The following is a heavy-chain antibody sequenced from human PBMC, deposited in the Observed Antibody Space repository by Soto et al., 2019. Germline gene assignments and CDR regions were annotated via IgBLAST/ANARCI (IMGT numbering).Heavy chain of an antibody. Sequence: PGGSLRLSCAASGFTFSSYAMHWVRQAPGKGLEWVAVISYDGSNKYYADSVKGRFTISRDNSKKTLYLQMNSLRAEDTAVYYCASTAGESDCGQGTLVTVSS. CDR3: ASTAGESD. CDR1: GFTFSSYA. V-gene: IGHV3-30-3*01. CDR2: ISYDGSNK. D-gene: IGHD4-17*01. J-gene: IGHJ4*02.